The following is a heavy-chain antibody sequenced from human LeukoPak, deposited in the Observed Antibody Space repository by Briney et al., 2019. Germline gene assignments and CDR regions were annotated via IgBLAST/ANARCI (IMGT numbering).Heavy chain of an antibody. CDR1: GYTFTGYY. Sequence: ASVKVSCKASGYTFTGYYMHWVRQAPGQGLEWMGWINPNSGGTNYAQKFQGRVTMTRDTSISTAYMELSRLRPDDTAVYYCARDIVVVVAAENWFDPWGQGTLVTVSS. V-gene: IGHV1-2*02. D-gene: IGHD2-15*01. CDR2: INPNSGGT. J-gene: IGHJ5*02. CDR3: ARDIVVVVAAENWFDP.